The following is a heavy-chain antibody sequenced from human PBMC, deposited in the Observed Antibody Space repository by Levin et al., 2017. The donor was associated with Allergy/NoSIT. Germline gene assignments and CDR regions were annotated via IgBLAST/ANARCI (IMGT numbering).Heavy chain of an antibody. Sequence: GASVKVSCKASGFTFTSSAVQWVRQARGQRLEWIGWIVVGSGNTNYAQKFQERVTITRDMSTSTAYMELSSLRSEDTAVYYCAASPLRDPDSFYYYGMDVWGQGTTVTVSS. CDR1: GFTFTSSA. CDR2: IVVGSGNT. CDR3: AASPLRDPDSFYYYGMDV. V-gene: IGHV1-58*01. J-gene: IGHJ6*02.